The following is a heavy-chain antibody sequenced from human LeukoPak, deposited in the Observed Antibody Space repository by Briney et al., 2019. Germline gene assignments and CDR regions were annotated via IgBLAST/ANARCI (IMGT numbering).Heavy chain of an antibody. V-gene: IGHV4-4*07. Sequence: PSETLSLTCTVSGDSISNFYWSWIRQPAGKVLEWIGRIYTSGSTNHNPSLKSRVTMSVDTSKNQFSLKLSSVTAADTAVYYCARDVVAAPGTWDYWGQGTLVTVSS. CDR2: IYTSGST. D-gene: IGHD6-13*01. J-gene: IGHJ4*02. CDR3: ARDVVAAPGTWDY. CDR1: GDSISNFY.